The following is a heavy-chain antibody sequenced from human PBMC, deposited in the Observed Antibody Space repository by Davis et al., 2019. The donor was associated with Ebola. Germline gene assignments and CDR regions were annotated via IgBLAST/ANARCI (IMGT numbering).Heavy chain of an antibody. J-gene: IGHJ4*02. CDR2: VRSHGSDD. V-gene: IGHV3-30*02. Sequence: GGSLRLSCAASGFTFNIFDMHWVRQAPGRGLEWVAFVRSHGSDDHYADSVKGRFTISRDNAKNSLYLQMNSLRAEDTAVYYCASCSSSCQQGVDYWGQGTLVTVSS. CDR3: ASCSSSCQQGVDY. CDR1: GFTFNIFD. D-gene: IGHD6-13*01.